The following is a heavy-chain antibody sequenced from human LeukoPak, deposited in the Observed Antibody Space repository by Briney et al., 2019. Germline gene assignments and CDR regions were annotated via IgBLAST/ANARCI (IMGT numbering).Heavy chain of an antibody. Sequence: PSETLSLTCAVYGGSFSGYCWSWIRQPPGKGLEWIGEINHSGSTNYNPSLKSRVTISVDTSKNQFSLKLSSVTAADTAVYYCARDQEIAVAGYFDYWGQGTLVTVSS. CDR1: GGSFSGYC. CDR3: ARDQEIAVAGYFDY. V-gene: IGHV4-34*01. D-gene: IGHD6-19*01. J-gene: IGHJ4*02. CDR2: INHSGST.